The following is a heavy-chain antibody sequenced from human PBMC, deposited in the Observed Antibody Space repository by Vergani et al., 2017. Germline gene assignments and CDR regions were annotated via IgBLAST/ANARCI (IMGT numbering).Heavy chain of an antibody. J-gene: IGHJ4*02. CDR3: ARGASGDCYSAFDY. Sequence: QVQLVESGGGVVQPGRSLRLSCAASGFTFSSYAMHWVRQAPGKGLEWVAVISYDGSNKYYADSVKGRFTISRDNSKNTLYLQMNSLRAEDTAVYYCARGASGDCYSAFDYWGQGTLVTVSS. V-gene: IGHV3-30-3*01. CDR2: ISYDGSNK. CDR1: GFTFSSYA. D-gene: IGHD2-21*02.